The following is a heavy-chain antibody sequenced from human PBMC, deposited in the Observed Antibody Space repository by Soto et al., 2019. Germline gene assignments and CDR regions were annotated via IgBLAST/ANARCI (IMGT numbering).Heavy chain of an antibody. CDR1: GFTFDDYG. J-gene: IGHJ6*03. V-gene: IGHV3-20*01. CDR2: INWNGGST. Sequence: GGSLRLSCAASGFTFDDYGMSWVRQAPGKGLEWVSGINWNGGSTGYADSVKGRFTISRDNAKNSLYLHMNSLRAEDTALYHCARARGYCSSTGCSDYMDVWGKGTTVTVSS. CDR3: ARARGYCSSTGCSDYMDV. D-gene: IGHD2-2*01.